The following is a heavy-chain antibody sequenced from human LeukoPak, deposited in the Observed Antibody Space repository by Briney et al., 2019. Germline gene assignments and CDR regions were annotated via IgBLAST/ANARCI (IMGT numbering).Heavy chain of an antibody. J-gene: IGHJ5*02. Sequence: GGSLRLSCAASGFTFSSYEMNWVRQAPGKGLEWVSYISSSGSTIYYADSVKGRFTISRDNAKNSLYLQMNSLRAEDTAVYYCARDEDSSWWNWFDPWGQGTLVTVSS. V-gene: IGHV3-48*03. D-gene: IGHD6-13*01. CDR1: GFTFSSYE. CDR2: ISSSGSTI. CDR3: ARDEDSSWWNWFDP.